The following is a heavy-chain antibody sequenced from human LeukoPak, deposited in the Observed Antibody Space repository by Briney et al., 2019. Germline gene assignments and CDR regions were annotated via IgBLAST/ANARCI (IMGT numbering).Heavy chain of an antibody. Sequence: ASVKVSCKAFGYTFTRYGISWVPQAPGHGLEGMGWISAYNGNTNYAQKLQGRVTMTTDTSTSTAYMELRSMRSDATAVYYCARDYGDYSWFDPWGQGTLVTVSS. CDR2: ISAYNGNT. V-gene: IGHV1-18*01. CDR1: GYTFTRYG. D-gene: IGHD4-17*01. CDR3: ARDYGDYSWFDP. J-gene: IGHJ5*02.